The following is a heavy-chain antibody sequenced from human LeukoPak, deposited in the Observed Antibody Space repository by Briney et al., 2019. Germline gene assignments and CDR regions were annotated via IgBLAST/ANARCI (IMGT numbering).Heavy chain of an antibody. Sequence: ASVNVSCKASGYTFTSYAMNWVRQAPGQGPEWMGWINTNTGNPTYAQGFTGRFVFSLDTSVSTAYLQISSLKAEDTAVYYCARNVDTAMVFPFSFDYWGQGTLVTVSS. D-gene: IGHD5-18*01. CDR3: ARNVDTAMVFPFSFDY. CDR1: GYTFTSYA. J-gene: IGHJ4*02. V-gene: IGHV7-4-1*02. CDR2: INTNTGNP.